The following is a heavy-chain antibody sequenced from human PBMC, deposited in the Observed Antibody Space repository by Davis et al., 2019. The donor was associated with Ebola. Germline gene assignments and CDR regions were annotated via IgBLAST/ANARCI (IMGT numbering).Heavy chain of an antibody. CDR1: GDSISTYY. CDR3: ARDRYSTVTTFYGMDV. V-gene: IGHV4-59*01. D-gene: IGHD4-17*01. CDR2: TYYSGST. Sequence: GSLRLSCTVSGDSISTYYWSWIRQPPGKGLEWIGYTYYSGSTNYNPSLKSRVTISLGTSKNQFSLKLSSVTAADTAIYYCARDRYSTVTTFYGMDVWGQGTTVTVSS. J-gene: IGHJ6*01.